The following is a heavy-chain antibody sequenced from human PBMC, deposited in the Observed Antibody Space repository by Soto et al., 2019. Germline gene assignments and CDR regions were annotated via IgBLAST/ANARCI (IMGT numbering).Heavy chain of an antibody. V-gene: IGHV1-18*01. CDR2: VSPYSNIT. Sequence: VASVKVSCKASDYIFTTYGMSWVRQAPGQGLEWMGWVSPYSNITNYAQKFQGRVTMTTETSTSTVYMELRSLRSDDTAMYYCARNGERDLGLNYYFYYGMDVWGQGTSLTVSS. D-gene: IGHD3-10*01. CDR1: DYIFTTYG. CDR3: ARNGERDLGLNYYFYYGMDV. J-gene: IGHJ6*02.